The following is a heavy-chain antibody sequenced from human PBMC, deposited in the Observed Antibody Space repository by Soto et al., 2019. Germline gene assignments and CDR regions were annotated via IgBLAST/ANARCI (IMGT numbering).Heavy chain of an antibody. Sequence: VQLVESGGGVVQPGGSLRLSCAASGFIFSTYGMHWVRQVPGKGLEWVAHISFDGSNEHYADSVKGRFTVSRDNAKNTLSLQMNTLTAEDTAVYYCTKEYIVGTTLGYFESWGQGTLVTVSS. CDR1: GFIFSTYG. CDR3: TKEYIVGTTLGYFES. J-gene: IGHJ4*02. D-gene: IGHD1-26*01. V-gene: IGHV3-30*18. CDR2: ISFDGSNE.